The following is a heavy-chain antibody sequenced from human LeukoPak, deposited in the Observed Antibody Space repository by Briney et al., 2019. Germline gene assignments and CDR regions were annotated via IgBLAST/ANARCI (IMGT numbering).Heavy chain of an antibody. Sequence: GGSLRLSCAASGFTFSSYEMNWVRQAPGKGLEWVSYISSSGSTIYYADSVKGRFTISRDNAKNSLYLQMNSLRAEDTAVYYCATTYGVDLFDYWGRGTLVTVSS. CDR2: ISSSGSTI. V-gene: IGHV3-48*03. CDR1: GFTFSSYE. J-gene: IGHJ4*02. CDR3: ATTYGVDLFDY. D-gene: IGHD4-17*01.